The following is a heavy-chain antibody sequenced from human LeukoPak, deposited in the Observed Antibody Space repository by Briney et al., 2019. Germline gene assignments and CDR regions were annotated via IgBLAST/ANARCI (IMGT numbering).Heavy chain of an antibody. CDR1: GGSISSYY. CDR3: AGTTVRGNWFDP. J-gene: IGHJ5*02. CDR2: IYYSGST. D-gene: IGHD4-17*01. Sequence: PSETLSLTCTVSGGSISSYYWSWIRQPPGKGLEWTGYIYYSGSTNYNPSLKSRVTISVDTSKNQFSLKLSSVTAADTAVYYCAGTTVRGNWFDPWGQGTLVTVSS. V-gene: IGHV4-59*01.